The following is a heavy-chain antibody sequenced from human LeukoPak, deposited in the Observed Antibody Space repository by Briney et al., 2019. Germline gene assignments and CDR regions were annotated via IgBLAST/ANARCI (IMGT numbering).Heavy chain of an antibody. CDR1: GFALSSHW. CDR2: VNRDGSET. Sequence: GGSLRLSCAASGFALSSHWMTWVRQVPGRGPEWVANVNRDGSETYYLDSVKGRFTISKDNAKNPLYLQMNSLRAEDTALYHCARNNGMDVWGQGTTVIVSS. CDR3: ARNNGMDV. J-gene: IGHJ6*02. V-gene: IGHV3-7*03.